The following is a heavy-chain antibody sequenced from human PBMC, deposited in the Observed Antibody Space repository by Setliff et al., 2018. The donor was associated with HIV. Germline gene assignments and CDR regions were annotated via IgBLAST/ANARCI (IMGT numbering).Heavy chain of an antibody. D-gene: IGHD3-22*01. J-gene: IGHJ4*02. CDR1: GYNFNIHP. Sequence: ASVKVSCKASGYNFNIHPMNCVRQAPGQRLEWVGWINTGNGNTKYSREFQGRVSITRDTSATTAYMELSSLRSDDMAVYYCARSNGYYLDYWGQGTLVTVSS. CDR3: ARSNGYYLDY. V-gene: IGHV1-3*03. CDR2: INTGNGNT.